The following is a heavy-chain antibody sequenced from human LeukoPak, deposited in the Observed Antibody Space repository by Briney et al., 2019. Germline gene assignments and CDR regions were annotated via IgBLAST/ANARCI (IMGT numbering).Heavy chain of an antibody. J-gene: IGHJ4*02. Sequence: ASVKVSCKASGYTFTSYYMHWVRQAPGQGLEWMGWISAYNGNTNYAQKLQGRVTMTTDTSTSTAYMELRSLRSDDTAVYYCARVRTNYYDSSGYYYDYWGQGTLVTVSS. D-gene: IGHD3-22*01. CDR2: ISAYNGNT. V-gene: IGHV1-18*04. CDR1: GYTFTSYY. CDR3: ARVRTNYYDSSGYYYDY.